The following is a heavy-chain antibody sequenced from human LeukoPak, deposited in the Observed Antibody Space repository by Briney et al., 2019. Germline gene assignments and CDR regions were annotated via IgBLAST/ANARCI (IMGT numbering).Heavy chain of an antibody. CDR3: ARGAYSGYDTP. J-gene: IGHJ5*02. CDR1: GYSISSGYY. D-gene: IGHD5-12*01. CDR2: IYHSGST. Sequence: SETLSLTCTVSGYSISSGYYWGWIRQPPGKGLEWIGSIYHSGSTYYNPSLKSRVTISVDTSKNQFSLKLSSVTAADTAVYYCARGAYSGYDTPWGQGTLVTVS. V-gene: IGHV4-38-2*02.